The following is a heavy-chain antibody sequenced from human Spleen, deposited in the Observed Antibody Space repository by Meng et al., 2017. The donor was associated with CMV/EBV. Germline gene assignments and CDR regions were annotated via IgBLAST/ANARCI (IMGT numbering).Heavy chain of an antibody. Sequence: QVQLQDSGPGLVKPSEPLSLTCTVSCGYIKNWFCSWIRQPAGKKLEWIGRVYINDNTNYNPSFRSRVIMSVDASNNQFSLKLTSVTAADTAVYYCATGSGDFDHWGQGTLVTVSS. J-gene: IGHJ4*02. D-gene: IGHD1-26*01. CDR1: CGYIKNWF. CDR2: VYINDNT. V-gene: IGHV4-4*07. CDR3: ATGSGDFDH.